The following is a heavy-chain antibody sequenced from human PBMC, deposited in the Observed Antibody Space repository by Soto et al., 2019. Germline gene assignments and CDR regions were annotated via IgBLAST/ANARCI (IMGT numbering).Heavy chain of an antibody. D-gene: IGHD6-19*01. Sequence: PGESMRISCQGSGYSFTSYWSGWVRQMPGKGLEWMGIIYPGDSDTRYSPSFQGQVTISADKSISTAYLQWSSLKASDTAMYYCARPQFPRAIDAFDIWGQGTMVTVSS. CDR3: ARPQFPRAIDAFDI. CDR1: GYSFTSYW. V-gene: IGHV5-51*01. CDR2: IYPGDSDT. J-gene: IGHJ3*02.